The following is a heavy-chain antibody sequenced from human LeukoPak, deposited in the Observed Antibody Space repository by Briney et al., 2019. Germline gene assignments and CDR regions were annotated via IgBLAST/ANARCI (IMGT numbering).Heavy chain of an antibody. D-gene: IGHD2-21*01. J-gene: IGHJ4*02. CDR3: ARFNSPICGGDCLNYFDY. Sequence: SETLSLTCTVSGGSISSSSYYWRWIRQPPGKGLEWIGYIYYSGSTYYNPSLKSRVTISVDTSKNQFSLKLSSVTAADTAVYYCARFNSPICGGDCLNYFDYWGQGTLVTVSS. CDR1: GGSISSSSYY. V-gene: IGHV4-30-4*08. CDR2: IYYSGST.